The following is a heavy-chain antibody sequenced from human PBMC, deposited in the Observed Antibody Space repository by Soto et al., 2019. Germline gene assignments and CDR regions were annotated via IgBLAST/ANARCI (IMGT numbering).Heavy chain of an antibody. CDR2: IFYTGNT. CDR3: ATAANGSFDF. CDR1: GGSISSGSHY. D-gene: IGHD6-13*01. Sequence: QVQLQESGPGLVKASQTLSLTCTVSGGSISSGSHYWSWIRQYPGKGLDWIGYIFYTGNTYYNPSLKSRVTISVDTSKNQFSLKLSSVAGADTALYYCATAANGSFDFWGQGTLVTVSS. J-gene: IGHJ4*02. V-gene: IGHV4-31*03.